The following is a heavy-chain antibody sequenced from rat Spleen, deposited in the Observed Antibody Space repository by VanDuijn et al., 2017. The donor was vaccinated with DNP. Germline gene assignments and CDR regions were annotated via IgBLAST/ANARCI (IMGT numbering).Heavy chain of an antibody. J-gene: IGHJ4*01. Sequence: EVQLVESGGGLVQPGRSLKLSCAASGFTFSKYYMAWVRQAPTKGLEWVASISYDGGSTYYRDSVKGRFTISRDNAKSSLYLQMDSLRSEDTATYYCARHRTIMPYYYAMDAWGQGASVTVSS. CDR1: GFTFSKYY. CDR2: ISYDGGST. D-gene: IGHD1-12*01. CDR3: ARHRTIMPYYYAMDA. V-gene: IGHV5-20*01.